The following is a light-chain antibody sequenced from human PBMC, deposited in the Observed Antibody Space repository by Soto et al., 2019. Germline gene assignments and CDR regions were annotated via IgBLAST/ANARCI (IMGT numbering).Light chain of an antibody. Sequence: DIPMTQSPSSLSASVGDRVTITCRASRGVSSDLAWYQQKPGRLPKLLIYDASILQSGVPSRFSGRGFGTDFTLTISRLQPDDVATYYCQNYDDAPLTFGGGTKVEIK. J-gene: IGKJ4*01. CDR2: DAS. V-gene: IGKV1-27*01. CDR1: RGVSSD. CDR3: QNYDDAPLT.